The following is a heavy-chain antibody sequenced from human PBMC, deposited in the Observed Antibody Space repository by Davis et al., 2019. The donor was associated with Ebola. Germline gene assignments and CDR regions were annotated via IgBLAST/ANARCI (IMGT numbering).Heavy chain of an antibody. V-gene: IGHV1-69*13. CDR2: IIPMFRTE. CDR1: GGTFSSYA. Sequence: SVKVSCKASGGTFSSYAISWVRQAPGQGLEWMGGIIPMFRTEKYAQKFQGRVTITADESTSTAYMELSSLRSEDTAMYYCARWGVTKDAFDIWGQGTMVTVSS. CDR3: ARWGVTKDAFDI. J-gene: IGHJ3*02. D-gene: IGHD4-17*01.